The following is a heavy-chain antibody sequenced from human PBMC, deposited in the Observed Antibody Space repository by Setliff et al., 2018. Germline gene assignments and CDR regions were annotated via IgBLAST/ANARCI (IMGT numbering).Heavy chain of an antibody. CDR3: ARHFYPPDFFAH. J-gene: IGHJ4*02. Sequence: SETLSLTCSASGVDVIERLYYWSWVRPSPGKGLEWIGTRYYTGTTFYNPSLVSRVAVSLDASEKKFSLNLRSVTTADTAVYYCARHFYPPDFFAHWGQGLLVTVSS. D-gene: IGHD3-3*01. CDR2: RYYTGTT. CDR1: GVDVIERLYY. V-gene: IGHV4-39*01.